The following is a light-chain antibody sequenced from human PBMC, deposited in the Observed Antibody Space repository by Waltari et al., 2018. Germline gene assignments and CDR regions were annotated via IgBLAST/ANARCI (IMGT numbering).Light chain of an antibody. CDR3: QQFNSHPYT. Sequence: IQLTQSPSSLSASVGDRVTITCRASQGISSYLAWYQQKPGKAPKLLIYAESTLQSGVPSRFSGSGSGSDFTLTISSLQPEDFAIYFCQQFNSHPYTFGQGTKLEI. J-gene: IGKJ2*01. CDR2: AES. CDR1: QGISSY. V-gene: IGKV1-9*01.